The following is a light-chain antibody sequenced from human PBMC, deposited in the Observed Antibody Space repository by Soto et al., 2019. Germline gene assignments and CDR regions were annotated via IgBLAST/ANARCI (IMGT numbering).Light chain of an antibody. V-gene: IGKV1-39*01. J-gene: IGKJ3*01. CDR2: LAS. Sequence: DIPMSQSPSSVSASVGDRVNITCRAGQSIGRYLNWYQQKPGKAPKLLIYLASTLQSGVPSRFSGSGSGTHFTLSISTLQPEDFATYCCQQSYATPFTFGPGTKVDI. CDR1: QSIGRY. CDR3: QQSYATPFT.